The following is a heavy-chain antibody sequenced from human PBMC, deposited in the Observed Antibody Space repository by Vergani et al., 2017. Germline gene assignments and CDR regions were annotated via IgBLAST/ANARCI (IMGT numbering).Heavy chain of an antibody. J-gene: IGHJ6*02. D-gene: IGHD2-2*01. CDR1: GFTFSSYG. Sequence: QVQLVESGGGVVQPGGSLRLSCAASGFTFSSYGMHWVRQAPGKGLEWVAFIRYDGSNKYYADSVKGRFTISRDNSKNTLYLQMNSLRAEDTAVYYCASFESGSGYCSSTSCHVSGMDVWGQGTTVTVSS. V-gene: IGHV3-30*02. CDR3: ASFESGSGYCSSTSCHVSGMDV. CDR2: IRYDGSNK.